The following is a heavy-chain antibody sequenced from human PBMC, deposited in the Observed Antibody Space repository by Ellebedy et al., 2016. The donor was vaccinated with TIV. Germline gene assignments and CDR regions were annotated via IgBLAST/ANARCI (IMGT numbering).Heavy chain of an antibody. J-gene: IGHJ4*02. CDR3: AGYSSTPPKGDY. D-gene: IGHD6-13*01. V-gene: IGHV3-53*01. CDR2: IYSGGNT. CDR1: GFSISSNY. Sequence: PGGSLRLSCAASGFSISSNYMNWVRQAPGKGLEWVSVIYSGGNTYYADSVKGRFTISRDNSKNTLSLQMNSLRAEDTDVYYCAGYSSTPPKGDYWGQGTLVTVSS.